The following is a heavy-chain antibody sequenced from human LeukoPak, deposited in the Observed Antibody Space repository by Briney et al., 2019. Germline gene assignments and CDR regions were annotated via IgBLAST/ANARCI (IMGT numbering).Heavy chain of an antibody. CDR2: IWCDGSNK. V-gene: IGHV3-33*01. J-gene: IGHJ4*02. CDR1: GFTFSSYG. D-gene: IGHD3-22*01. Sequence: GGSLRLSCAASGFTFSSYGMHWVRQAPGKGLEWVAVIWCDGSNKYYADSVKGRFTISRDNSKNTLYLQMNSLRAEDTAVYYCARGDSSGYLFDYWGQGTLVTVSS. CDR3: ARGDSSGYLFDY.